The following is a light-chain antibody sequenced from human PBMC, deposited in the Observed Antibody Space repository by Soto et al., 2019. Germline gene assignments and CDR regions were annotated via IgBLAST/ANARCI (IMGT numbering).Light chain of an antibody. CDR3: QQYYSSPQT. CDR1: QRVLYSSNNKNY. J-gene: IGKJ1*01. V-gene: IGKV4-1*01. Sequence: DIVMTQSPDSLAVSLGERATINCKSSQRVLYSSNNKNYLAWYQQKPGQPPKLLIYWASTRESGVPDRFSGSGSGTDFTLTISSLQADDVAVYFCQQYYSSPQTFGQGTKVEI. CDR2: WAS.